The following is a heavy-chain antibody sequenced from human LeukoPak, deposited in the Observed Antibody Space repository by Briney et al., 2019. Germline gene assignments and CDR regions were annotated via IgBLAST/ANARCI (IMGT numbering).Heavy chain of an antibody. Sequence: ASVTVSCKASGYTFTDYSMHWVRQAPGQGLEWMGWINPNSGDTDYAQKFQGRVTITTYTSISTAYLEVSRLTSDDTAVYFCARDAIAAAGAGAWGQGTLVTVSS. V-gene: IGHV1-2*02. J-gene: IGHJ4*02. CDR1: GYTFTDYS. CDR2: INPNSGDT. CDR3: ARDAIAAAGAGA. D-gene: IGHD6-13*01.